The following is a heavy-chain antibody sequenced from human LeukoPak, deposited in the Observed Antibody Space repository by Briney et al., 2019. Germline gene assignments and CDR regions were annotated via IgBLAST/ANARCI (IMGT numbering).Heavy chain of an antibody. D-gene: IGHD3-22*01. CDR1: GYSFTNNW. CDR2: IYPGDSDT. Sequence: GESLKISCKGSGYSFTNNWIAWVRQMPGKGLQWMGSIYPGDSDTRYGPSFQGQVTISTDKSINTAYLQWSSLKASDTAMYYCARRWGYWEAFDYWGQGTLVTVSS. V-gene: IGHV5-51*01. CDR3: ARRWGYWEAFDY. J-gene: IGHJ4*02.